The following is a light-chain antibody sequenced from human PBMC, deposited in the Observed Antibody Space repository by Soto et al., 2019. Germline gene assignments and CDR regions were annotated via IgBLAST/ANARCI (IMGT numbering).Light chain of an antibody. Sequence: DIQMTQSPSSLSASVGDRVTITCQASQSISSYLNWYQQKPGKVPKLLIYAASSLQGGVPSRFSGSGSGTDFTLTISSLQPEDFATYYCQQSFSAPWTFGQGTKVDIK. CDR3: QQSFSAPWT. J-gene: IGKJ1*01. CDR1: QSISSY. V-gene: IGKV1-39*01. CDR2: AAS.